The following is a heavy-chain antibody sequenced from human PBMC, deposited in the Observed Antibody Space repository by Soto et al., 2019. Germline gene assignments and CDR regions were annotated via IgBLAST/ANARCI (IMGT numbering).Heavy chain of an antibody. V-gene: IGHV1-3*01. CDR2: INAGNGNT. CDR3: ARGFDYYDSSGSAHFDY. J-gene: IGHJ4*02. D-gene: IGHD3-22*01. CDR1: GYTFTSYA. Sequence: QVQLVQSGAEVKKPGDSVKVTCKASGYTFTSYAMHWVRQAPGQRLEWMGWINAGNGNTKYSQKFQGRVTITRDTSASTAYMELSSLRSEDTAVYYCARGFDYYDSSGSAHFDYWGQGTLVTVSS.